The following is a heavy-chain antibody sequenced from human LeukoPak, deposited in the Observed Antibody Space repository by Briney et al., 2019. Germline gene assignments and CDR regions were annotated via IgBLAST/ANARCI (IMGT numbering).Heavy chain of an antibody. CDR3: ARETTVGYFDY. J-gene: IGHJ4*02. CDR2: INHSGST. Sequence: SETLSLTCAVYGGSFSGYYWSWIRQPPGKGLEWIGEINHSGSTNYNPSLKSRVTISVDTSKNQFSLKLISVTAADTAVYYCARETTVGYFDYWGQGTLVTVSS. V-gene: IGHV4-34*01. CDR1: GGSFSGYY. D-gene: IGHD4-23*01.